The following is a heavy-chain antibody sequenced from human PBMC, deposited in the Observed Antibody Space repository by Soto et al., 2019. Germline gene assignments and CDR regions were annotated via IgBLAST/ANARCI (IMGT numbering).Heavy chain of an antibody. CDR2: IYWDDDK. J-gene: IGHJ6*02. D-gene: IGHD2-21*02. CDR3: IQSRCGGDCLQSYASHYYYGMDV. V-gene: IGHV2-5*02. CDR1: GFSLSTSGVG. Sequence: QITLKESGPTLVKPTQPLTLTCTFSGFSLSTSGVGVGWIRQPPGKALEWLALIYWDDDKRYSPSLRSRLTTSKDTSKNQVVLTMTNMDPVDTATYYCIQSRCGGDCLQSYASHYYYGMDVWGQGTTVTVSS.